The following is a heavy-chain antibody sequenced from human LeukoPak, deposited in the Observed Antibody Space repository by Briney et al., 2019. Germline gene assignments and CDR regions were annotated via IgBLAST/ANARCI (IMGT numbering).Heavy chain of an antibody. CDR1: GFTFSRCW. D-gene: IGHD3-10*02. CDR2: INSDESST. CDR3: AELGITMIGGV. J-gene: IGHJ6*04. V-gene: IGHV3-74*01. Sequence: GGPLRLSCAASGFTFSRCWMHWVRQAPGKGLVWVSHINSDESSTSYADSVKGRFTISRDNAKNSLYLQMNSLRAEDTAVYYCAELGITMIGGVWGKGTTVTISS.